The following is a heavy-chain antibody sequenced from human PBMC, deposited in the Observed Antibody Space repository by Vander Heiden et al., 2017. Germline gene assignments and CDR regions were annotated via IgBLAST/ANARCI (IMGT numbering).Heavy chain of an antibody. Sequence: EVQLVESGGGWVQPGRSLRLSCATSGFSFADYSMTWVRQAPGKGLEWVGFIRRKAYGATTEYAASVKGRFTISRDDSKSIAYLQMSSLKTEDTAIYYCARDLSVLTYYYGMDVWGQGTTVTVSS. D-gene: IGHD3-9*01. CDR2: IRRKAYGATT. CDR1: GFSFADYS. J-gene: IGHJ6*02. CDR3: ARDLSVLTYYYGMDV. V-gene: IGHV3-49*04.